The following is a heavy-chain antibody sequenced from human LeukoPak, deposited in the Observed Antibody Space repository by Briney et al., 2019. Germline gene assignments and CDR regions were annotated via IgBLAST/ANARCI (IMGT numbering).Heavy chain of an antibody. CDR3: ARAGSIVVVITTYDAFDI. D-gene: IGHD3-22*01. CDR2: IYYSGST. Sequence: SETLSLTCTVSGGSISSGGYYWSWIRQHPGKGLEWIGYIYYSGSTYYNPSLKSRVTISVDTSKNQFSLKLSSVTAADTAVYYCARAGSIVVVITTYDAFDIWSQGTMVTVSS. V-gene: IGHV4-31*03. CDR1: GGSISSGGYY. J-gene: IGHJ3*02.